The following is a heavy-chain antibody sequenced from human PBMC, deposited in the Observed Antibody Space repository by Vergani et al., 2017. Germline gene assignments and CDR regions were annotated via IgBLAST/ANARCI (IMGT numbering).Heavy chain of an antibody. CDR1: GVSVTDYN. D-gene: IGHD6-13*01. Sequence: QAQLQESGPGLVKPSETLSLTCHVFGVSVTDYNCNWIRQAPGKGLEWIGSLSTTGGATHASHNPSLKIRVSISVDTSKSQFSLRLTSVTAAASALYYCAEYTHSWQRADRWGQGLLVSVSS. V-gene: IGHV4-4*09. CDR3: AEYTHSWQRADR. J-gene: IGHJ5*02. CDR2: LSTTGGA.